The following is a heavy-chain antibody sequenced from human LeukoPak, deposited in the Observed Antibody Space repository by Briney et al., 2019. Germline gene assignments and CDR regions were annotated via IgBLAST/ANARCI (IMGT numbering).Heavy chain of an antibody. CDR1: GGAISSYY. D-gene: IGHD3-10*01. Sequence: SETPSLPCTGSGGAISSYYWGWIPEPPREGPEGIGYIYYSGSTNYNPSLKSRVTISVDTSKNQFSLKLPSVTAADTAVYYCAINKVGAPDAFDIRGQGTMVTVSS. CDR3: AINKVGAPDAFDI. V-gene: IGHV4-59*12. CDR2: IYYSGST. J-gene: IGHJ3*02.